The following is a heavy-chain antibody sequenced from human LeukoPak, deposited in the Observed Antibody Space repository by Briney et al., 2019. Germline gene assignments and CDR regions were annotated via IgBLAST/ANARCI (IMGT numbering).Heavy chain of an antibody. D-gene: IGHD2-15*01. CDR1: GGAFSGYC. CDR2: INHSGST. V-gene: IGHV4-34*01. Sequence: SDAPSLTYAGSGGAFSGYCLGWSRHPPGKGLEWIGEINHSGSTNYNPSLKSRVTISVDTSKNQFSLKLSSVTAADTAVYYCARGFGYCSGGSCPSGYYWGQGTLSTVSS. J-gene: IGHJ4*02. CDR3: ARGFGYCSGGSCPSGYY.